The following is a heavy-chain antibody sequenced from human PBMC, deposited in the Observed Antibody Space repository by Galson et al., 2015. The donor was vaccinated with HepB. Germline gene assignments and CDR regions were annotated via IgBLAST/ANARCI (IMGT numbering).Heavy chain of an antibody. CDR3: ARGGRGVPAAIYGMDV. CDR1: GGSISSYY. Sequence: ETLSLTCTVSGGSISSYYWSWIRQPPGKGLEWIGYIYYSGSTNYNPSLKSRVTISVDTSKNQFSLKLSSVTAADTAVYYCARGGRGVPAAIYGMDVWGQGTTVTVSS. J-gene: IGHJ6*02. CDR2: IYYSGST. D-gene: IGHD2-2*01. V-gene: IGHV4-59*01.